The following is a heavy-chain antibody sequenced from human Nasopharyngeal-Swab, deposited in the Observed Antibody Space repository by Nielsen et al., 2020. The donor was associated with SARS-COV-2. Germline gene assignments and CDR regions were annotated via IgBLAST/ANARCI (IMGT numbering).Heavy chain of an antibody. J-gene: IGHJ4*02. CDR3: ARERVTDKYFDY. CDR1: GGSISSYY. Sequence: SETLSLTCTVSGGSISSYYWSWIRQPPGKGLEWIGYIYYSGSINYNPSLKSRVTISVDTSKNQFSLKLGSVTAADTAVYYCARERVTDKYFDYWGQGTLVTVSS. D-gene: IGHD2-21*02. CDR2: IYYSGSI. V-gene: IGHV4-59*01.